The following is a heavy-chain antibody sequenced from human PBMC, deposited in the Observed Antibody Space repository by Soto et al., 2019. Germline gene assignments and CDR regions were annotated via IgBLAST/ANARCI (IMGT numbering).Heavy chain of an antibody. V-gene: IGHV3-30-3*01. J-gene: IGHJ5*02. CDR2: ISYDGSNK. CDR1: GFTFSSYA. D-gene: IGHD6-19*01. CDR3: ARGTLYSSGWPNWFDP. Sequence: LRLSCAASGFTFSSYAMHWVRQAPGKGLEWVAVISYDGSNKYYADSVKGRFTISRDNSKNTLYLQMNSLRAEDTAVYYCARGTLYSSGWPNWFDPWGQGTLVTVSS.